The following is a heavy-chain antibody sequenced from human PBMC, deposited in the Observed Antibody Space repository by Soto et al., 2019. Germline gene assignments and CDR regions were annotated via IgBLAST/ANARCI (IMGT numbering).Heavy chain of an antibody. CDR1: GFTFSSYS. CDR2: ISSSSSTI. D-gene: IGHD2-15*01. Sequence: PGGSLRLSCAASGFTFSSYSMNWVRQAPGKGLEWVSYISSSSSTIYYADSVKGRFTISRDNAKNSLYLQMNSLRDEDTAVYYCARVLLYCSGGSCYFDYWGQGTPVTVSS. V-gene: IGHV3-48*02. CDR3: ARVLLYCSGGSCYFDY. J-gene: IGHJ4*02.